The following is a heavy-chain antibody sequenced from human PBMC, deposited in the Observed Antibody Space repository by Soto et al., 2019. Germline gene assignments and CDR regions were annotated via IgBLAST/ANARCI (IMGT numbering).Heavy chain of an antibody. CDR1: GGSISSYY. D-gene: IGHD4-17*01. J-gene: IGHJ4*02. Sequence: QVQLQESGPGLVKPSETLSLTCTVSGGSISSYYWSWIRQPPGKGLEWIGYIYYSGSTNYNPSLKDRGTLPVDTAKNQFSLKLSSVAAADTAVYYCARWYGGSLGHRGQGTLVTVSS. CDR2: IYYSGST. V-gene: IGHV4-59*01. CDR3: ARWYGGSLGH.